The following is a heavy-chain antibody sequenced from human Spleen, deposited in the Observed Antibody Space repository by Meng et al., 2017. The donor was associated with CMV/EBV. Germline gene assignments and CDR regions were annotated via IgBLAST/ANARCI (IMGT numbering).Heavy chain of an antibody. J-gene: IGHJ6*02. V-gene: IGHV3-30-3*01. CDR3: ARVLRFLEWPPHYGMDV. CDR2: ISYDGNNK. Sequence: GGSLRLSCAASGFSFSAYAMHWVRQAPGKGLEWVTLISYDGNNKYYADSVKGRFTISRDNSKNTLYLQMNILRADDTAVYYCARVLRFLEWPPHYGMDVWGQGTTVTVSS. CDR1: GFSFSAYA. D-gene: IGHD3-3*01.